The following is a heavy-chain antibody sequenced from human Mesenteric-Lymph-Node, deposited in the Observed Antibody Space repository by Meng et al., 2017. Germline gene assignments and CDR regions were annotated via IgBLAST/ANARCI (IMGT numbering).Heavy chain of an antibody. J-gene: IGHJ3*01. CDR3: ARFQCSDGSCYMRKDAFDL. D-gene: IGHD2-15*01. V-gene: IGHV3-21*01. CDR2: ISTSSSYI. CDR1: GFTFSSYN. Sequence: GESLKISCAASGFTFSSYNMNWVRQAPGKGLEWVSSISTSSSYIYYADSVKGRFTISRDNAKNSLYLQMNSLRAEDTAVYYCARFQCSDGSCYMRKDAFDLWGQGTMVTVSS.